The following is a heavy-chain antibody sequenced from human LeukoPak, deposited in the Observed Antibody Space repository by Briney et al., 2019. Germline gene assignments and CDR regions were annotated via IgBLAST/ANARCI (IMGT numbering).Heavy chain of an antibody. CDR1: GFSLGASSVG. CDR2: IFWNDDR. CDR3: AHSEGRGGITPLIFDY. J-gene: IGHJ4*02. Sequence: SGPTLVNPTQTLTLTCTFSGFSLGASSVGVGWIRQPPGKALEWLALIFWNDDRRYSPSLNSRGTITKDTSKNQVVLTMTNMDPVDTATYYCAHSEGRGGITPLIFDYWGQGTMVTVSS. V-gene: IGHV2-5*01. D-gene: IGHD3-10*01.